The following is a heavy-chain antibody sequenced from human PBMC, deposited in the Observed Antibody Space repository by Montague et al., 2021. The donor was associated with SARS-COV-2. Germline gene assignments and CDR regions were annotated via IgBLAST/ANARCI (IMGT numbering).Heavy chain of an antibody. D-gene: IGHD1-14*01. CDR3: TQERGPGRTTWHYFDY. Sequence: CAISGHSVSSNIAAWNWIRQSPSKGLEWLGRTYYRSKWYNDYAVSVRSRITISPDTSKNQFSLQLNSVTPEDTAVYYCTQERGPGRTTWHYFDYWGQGTLVTVSS. V-gene: IGHV6-1*01. J-gene: IGHJ4*02. CDR2: TYYRSKWYN. CDR1: GHSVSSNIAA.